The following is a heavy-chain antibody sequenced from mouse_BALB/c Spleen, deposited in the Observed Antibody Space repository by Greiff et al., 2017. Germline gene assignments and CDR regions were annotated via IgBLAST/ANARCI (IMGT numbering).Heavy chain of an antibody. CDR2: ISSGSSTI. J-gene: IGHJ3*01. Sequence: EVMLVESGGGLVQPGGSRKLSCAASGFTFSSFGMHWVRQAPEKGLEWVAYISSGSSTIYYADTVKGRFTISRDNPKNTLFLQMTSLRSEDTAMYYCARSKYGNYGFAYWGRGTLVTVSA. V-gene: IGHV5-17*02. D-gene: IGHD2-10*02. CDR1: GFTFSSFG. CDR3: ARSKYGNYGFAY.